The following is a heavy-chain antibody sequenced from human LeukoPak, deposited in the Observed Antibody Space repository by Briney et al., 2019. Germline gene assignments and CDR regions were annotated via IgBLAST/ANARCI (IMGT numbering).Heavy chain of an antibody. CDR2: IHTSGST. D-gene: IGHD3-22*01. Sequence: SQTLSLTCTVSGGSISSGSYYWSWIRQPPGKGLEWIGRIHTSGSTNYSPSLKSRVTMSVDTSKNQFSLKLSSVTAADTAVYYCARDRYYYDSSARYFDYWGQGTLVTVSS. CDR1: GGSISSGSYY. V-gene: IGHV4-61*02. J-gene: IGHJ4*02. CDR3: ARDRYYYDSSARYFDY.